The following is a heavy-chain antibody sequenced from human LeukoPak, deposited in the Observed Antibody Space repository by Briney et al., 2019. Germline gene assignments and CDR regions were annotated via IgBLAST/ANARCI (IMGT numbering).Heavy chain of an antibody. V-gene: IGHV1-24*01. J-gene: IGHJ6*02. Sequence: GASVKVSCKVSGYTLTELSMHWVRQAPGKGLEWMGGLDPEDGETIYAQKFQGRVTMTEDTSTDTAYMELSSLRSEDTAVYYCATFYCSSTSCYIDYYYGMDVWGQGTTVTVSS. D-gene: IGHD2-2*02. CDR3: ATFYCSSTSCYIDYYYGMDV. CDR1: GYTLTELS. CDR2: LDPEDGET.